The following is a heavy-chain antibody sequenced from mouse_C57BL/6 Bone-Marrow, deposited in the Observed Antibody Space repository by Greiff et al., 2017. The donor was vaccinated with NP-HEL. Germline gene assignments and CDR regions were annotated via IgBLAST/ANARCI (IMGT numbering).Heavy chain of an antibody. V-gene: IGHV1-64*01. Sequence: QVQLQQPGAELVKPGASVKLSCKASGYTFPGYWMHWVKQRPGQGLEWIGMIHPNSGSTNYNEKFKSKATLTVDKSSITAYMQLSSLTSEDSAVYYCARTLLLPDYWGHGTTLTVSS. D-gene: IGHD1-1*01. CDR2: IHPNSGST. CDR1: GYTFPGYW. J-gene: IGHJ2*01. CDR3: ARTLLLPDY.